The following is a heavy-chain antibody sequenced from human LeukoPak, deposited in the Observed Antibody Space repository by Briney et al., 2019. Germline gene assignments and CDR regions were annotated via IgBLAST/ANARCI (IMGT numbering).Heavy chain of an antibody. CDR3: ARAAVDTAMVDDAFDI. CDR2: INPNSGGT. J-gene: IGHJ3*02. CDR1: GYTFTSYA. D-gene: IGHD5-18*01. Sequence: ASVKVSCKASGYTFTSYAMNWVRQAPGQGLEWMGWINPNSGGTNYAQKFQGRVTMTRDTSISTAYMELSRLRSDDTAVYYCARAAVDTAMVDDAFDIWGQGTMVTVSS. V-gene: IGHV1-2*02.